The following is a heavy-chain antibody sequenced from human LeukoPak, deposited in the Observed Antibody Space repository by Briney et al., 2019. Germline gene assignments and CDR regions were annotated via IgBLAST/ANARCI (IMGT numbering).Heavy chain of an antibody. J-gene: IGHJ4*02. CDR2: IYQDGSEE. CDR1: GFTFSRYW. D-gene: IGHD2/OR15-2a*01. Sequence: GGSLRLSCAASGFTFSRYWMNWVRQAPGKGLEWVAIIYQDGSEENYVDSVKGRFTISRDNAKNSLYLQMNSLRAEDSAVYFCVRDINYFALDYWGLGALVTVSS. V-gene: IGHV3-7*01. CDR3: VRDINYFALDY.